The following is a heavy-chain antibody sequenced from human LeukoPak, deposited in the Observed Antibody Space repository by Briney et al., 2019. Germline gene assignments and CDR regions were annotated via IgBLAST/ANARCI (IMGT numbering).Heavy chain of an antibody. CDR1: GFTVSSNY. V-gene: IGHV3-66*02. J-gene: IGHJ6*03. Sequence: GGSLRLSCAASGFTVSSNYMSWVRQAPGKGLEWVSVIYSGGSTYYADSVKGRFTISRDNSKNTLYLRMNSLRAEDTAVYYCARVTFYYYYMDVWGKGTTVTVSS. CDR3: ARVTFYYYYMDV. CDR2: IYSGGST.